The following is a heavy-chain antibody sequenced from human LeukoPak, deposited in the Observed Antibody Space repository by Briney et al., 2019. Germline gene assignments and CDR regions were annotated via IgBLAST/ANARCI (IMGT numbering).Heavy chain of an antibody. Sequence: PSETLSLTCSVSGGSIRNYFWSWIRQPAGKGLEWIGRIYTSGSIDYKPSLRSRVTMSVDTSKNQFSLKLSSVTAADTAVYYCATYYYDSSGYYDGEGAEYFQHWGQGTLVTVSS. CDR1: GGSIRNYF. J-gene: IGHJ1*01. CDR3: ATYYYDSSGYYDGEGAEYFQH. V-gene: IGHV4-4*07. D-gene: IGHD3-22*01. CDR2: IYTSGSI.